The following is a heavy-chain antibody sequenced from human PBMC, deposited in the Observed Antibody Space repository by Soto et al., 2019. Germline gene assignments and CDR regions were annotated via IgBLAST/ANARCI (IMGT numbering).Heavy chain of an antibody. Sequence: EVQLEESGGGPVEPGGSLRLSCAASGFTLSNAWMNWVRHTPGRGLEWVGRIKSRSDGGTPDYGAPVKGRFTISRDDSLNTVYLQMNSLTAEDTGVYYCTTVTRRISVFGVPCDSWGQGTLVTVSS. D-gene: IGHD3-3*01. CDR2: IKSRSDGGTP. CDR3: TTVTRRISVFGVPCDS. J-gene: IGHJ4*02. V-gene: IGHV3-15*01. CDR1: GFTLSNAW.